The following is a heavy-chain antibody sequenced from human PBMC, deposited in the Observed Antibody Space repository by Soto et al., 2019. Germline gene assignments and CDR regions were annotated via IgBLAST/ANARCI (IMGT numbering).Heavy chain of an antibody. CDR3: AGSRLFRLDY. CDR1: GFTFSNYW. Sequence: GGSLRLSCAASGFTFSNYWMHWVRQTPGKGLVWVSRNSDGSSTSYADSVKGRFTISRDNAKNTLYLQMNSLRAEDTAVYYCAGSRLFRLDYWGQGALVTVSS. CDR2: NSDGSST. V-gene: IGHV3-74*01. J-gene: IGHJ4*02. D-gene: IGHD3-9*01.